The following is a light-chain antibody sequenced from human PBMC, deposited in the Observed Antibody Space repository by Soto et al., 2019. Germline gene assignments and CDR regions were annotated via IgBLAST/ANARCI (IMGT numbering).Light chain of an antibody. Sequence: DIVMTQSPDSLAVSLGERATINCKSSQSVLYSSNNKNYLAWYQQKPGQPPKLLIYRASTRESAVPDRFSGSGAGTDFTLTIRSLQAEDVAVYYCQQYYSTLPTFGQGTKVEIK. CDR3: QQYYSTLPT. CDR2: RAS. J-gene: IGKJ1*01. V-gene: IGKV4-1*01. CDR1: QSVLYSSNNKNY.